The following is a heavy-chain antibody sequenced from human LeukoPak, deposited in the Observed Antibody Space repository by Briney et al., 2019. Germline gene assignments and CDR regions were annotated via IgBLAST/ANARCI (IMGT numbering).Heavy chain of an antibody. J-gene: IGHJ4*02. D-gene: IGHD3-10*01. CDR2: ISHDGSIK. CDR3: AKDRWESSGSGSSLGY. Sequence: GGSLRLSCAASGFTFSIFGLHWVRQAPGKGLEWVAFISHDGSIKYYADSVKGRLAISRDTSKNTLYLQMNSLRAEDTAVYYCAKDRWESSGSGSSLGYWGQGTLVTVSS. V-gene: IGHV3-30*18. CDR1: GFTFSIFG.